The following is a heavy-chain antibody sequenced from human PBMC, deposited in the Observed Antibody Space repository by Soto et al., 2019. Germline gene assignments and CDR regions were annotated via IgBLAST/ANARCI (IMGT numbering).Heavy chain of an antibody. D-gene: IGHD2-2*01. V-gene: IGHV3-74*01. CDR2: INSDGSST. CDR3: ARDGIVVVPDNYYYYYMDV. CDR1: GFTFSSSW. J-gene: IGHJ6*03. Sequence: EVQLVESGGGLVQPGGSLRLSCAASGFTFSSSWMHWVRKAPGKGLVWVSRINSDGSSTSYADSVKGRFTISRDNAKNTLYLQMNSLRAEDTAVYYCARDGIVVVPDNYYYYYMDVWGKGTTVTVSS.